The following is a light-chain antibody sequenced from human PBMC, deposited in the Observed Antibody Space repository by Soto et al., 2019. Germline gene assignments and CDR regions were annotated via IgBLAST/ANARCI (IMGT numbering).Light chain of an antibody. CDR2: YVN. CDR3: SSYTSISTWV. CDR1: SSNVGGYNY. V-gene: IGLV2-14*01. Sequence: QSALTQPASVSGAPGQSITISCTGTSSNVGGYNYVSWYQQHPGKAPKLMIYYVNDRPSGVSNRFSGSKSGNTASLTISWLQAEDEAEYYCSSYTSISTWVLGGGTKLTVL. J-gene: IGLJ3*02.